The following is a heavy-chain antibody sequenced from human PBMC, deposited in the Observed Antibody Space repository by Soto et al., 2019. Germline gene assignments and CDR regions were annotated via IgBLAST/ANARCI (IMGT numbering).Heavy chain of an antibody. CDR1: GGTFSSYT. CDR2: IIPILGIA. J-gene: IGHJ4*02. Sequence: SVTVSCKASGGTFSSYTISWVRQAPGQGLEWMGRIIPILGIANYAQKFQGRVTITADKSTSTAYMELSSLRSEDTAVYYCARSLSDIVVVVAAMVYWGQGTLVTVSS. V-gene: IGHV1-69*02. D-gene: IGHD2-15*01. CDR3: ARSLSDIVVVVAAMVY.